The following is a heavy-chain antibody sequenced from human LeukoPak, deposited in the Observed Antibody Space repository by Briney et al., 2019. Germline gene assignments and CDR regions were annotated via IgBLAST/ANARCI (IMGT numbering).Heavy chain of an antibody. CDR3: AKDRYSSSGY. D-gene: IGHD6-6*01. Sequence: GGSLRLSCAASGFIFSSSAMSWVRQAPGKGREWISTITGSGERTYYADSVKGRFTISRDNSKNTLYLQMDSLRAEDTAVYYCAKDRYSSSGYWGQGTLVTVSS. V-gene: IGHV3-23*01. J-gene: IGHJ4*02. CDR1: GFIFSSSA. CDR2: ITGSGERT.